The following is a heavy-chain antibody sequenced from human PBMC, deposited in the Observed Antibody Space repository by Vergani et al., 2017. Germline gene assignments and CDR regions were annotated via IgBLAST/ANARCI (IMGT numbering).Heavy chain of an antibody. CDR3: VRDVRVSRT. CDR2: IKQDGSEE. V-gene: IGHV3-7*01. CDR1: GFLFCDYW. Sequence: EVQLVESGGGLVQPGGSLRLSCAASGFLFCDYWLNWVRQSPGGGLEWVANIKQDGSEEFYVDSVKGRFTISRDNAKNSVYLDMSSLRAEDTAVYYCVRDVRVSRTWGQGTLVAVSS. J-gene: IGHJ3*01.